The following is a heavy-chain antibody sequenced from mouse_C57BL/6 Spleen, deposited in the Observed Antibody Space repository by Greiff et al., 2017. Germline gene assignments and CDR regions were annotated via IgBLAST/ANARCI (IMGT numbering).Heavy chain of an antibody. V-gene: IGHV14-2*01. J-gene: IGHJ3*01. Sequence: VQLKQSGAELVKPGASVKLSCTASGFNITDYYMHWVKQRTEQGLEWIGRIDPEDGETKYAPKFQGKATITADTSSNTAYLQLSSLTSEDTAVYYCARRLYDYEFAYWGQGTLVTVSA. CDR3: ARRLYDYEFAY. CDR2: IDPEDGET. D-gene: IGHD2-4*01. CDR1: GFNITDYY.